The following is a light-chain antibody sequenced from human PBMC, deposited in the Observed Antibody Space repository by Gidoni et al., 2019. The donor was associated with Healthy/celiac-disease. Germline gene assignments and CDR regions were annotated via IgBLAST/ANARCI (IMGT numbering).Light chain of an antibody. J-gene: IGKJ4*01. V-gene: IGKV3-20*01. CDR3: QQYGSSLRLT. CDR1: QSVSSSY. Sequence: EIVLTQSPGTLSLSPGERATLSCRASQSVSSSYLAWYQQKPGQAPRLLIYGASSRATGIPDRFCGSGSGTDFTLTISRLEPEDFAVYYCQQYGSSLRLTFGGGTKVEIK. CDR2: GAS.